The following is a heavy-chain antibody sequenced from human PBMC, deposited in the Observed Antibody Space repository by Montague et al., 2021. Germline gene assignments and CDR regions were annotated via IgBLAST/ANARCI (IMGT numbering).Heavy chain of an antibody. V-gene: IGHV4-34*01. Sequence: SETLSLTCAVYGGSFSGYYWSWIRQPPGRGLGWIGEINHRGTTSYNPSLKGRVTLSEDTSRNQFSLKLKSVTAADTAVYYCARHQGGEGRMDDWGQGTTVTVSS. CDR1: GGSFSGYY. D-gene: IGHD3-16*01. J-gene: IGHJ6*02. CDR2: INHRGTT. CDR3: ARHQGGEGRMDD.